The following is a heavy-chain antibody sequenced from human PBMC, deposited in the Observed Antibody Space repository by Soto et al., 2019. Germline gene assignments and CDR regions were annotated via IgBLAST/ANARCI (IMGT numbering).Heavy chain of an antibody. Sequence: GGSLRLSCAASGFTFSIYWMHWVRQAPGKGLVWVSRINSDGSSTSYADSVKGRVTISRDNAKNTLYLQMNSLRADDTALYYCARGRVVVATADYYFYMDVWGKGTTVTVSS. CDR3: ARGRVVVATADYYFYMDV. D-gene: IGHD2-15*01. J-gene: IGHJ6*03. CDR2: INSDGSST. V-gene: IGHV3-74*01. CDR1: GFTFSIYW.